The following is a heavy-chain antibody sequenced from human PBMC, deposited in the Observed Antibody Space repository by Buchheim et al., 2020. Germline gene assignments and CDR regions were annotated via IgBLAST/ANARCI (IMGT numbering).Heavy chain of an antibody. CDR1: GGNFSSYT. D-gene: IGHD3-22*01. CDR2: IIPIHGIA. Sequence: VQLVQSGAEVKKPGASVKVPCKASGGNFSSYTISWVRQATGQGLEWMGRIIPIHGIANYAQKFQGRDKITADKSTSTAYMKLSSLRSEDTAVYYCARAADYDSSRADHWGHGTL. V-gene: IGHV1-69*02. CDR3: ARAADYDSSRADH. J-gene: IGHJ4*01.